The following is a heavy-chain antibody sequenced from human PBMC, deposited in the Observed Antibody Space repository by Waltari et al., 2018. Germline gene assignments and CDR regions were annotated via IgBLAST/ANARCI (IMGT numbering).Heavy chain of an antibody. CDR1: GGTFSSYA. J-gene: IGHJ2*01. Sequence: QVQLVQSGAEVKKPGSSVKVSCKASGGTFSSYAISWVRQAPGQGLEWMGGIIPIFGTANYAQKFQGRVTITADKSTSTAYMELSSLRSEDTAVYYCVRARQFGESLRGWYFDLWGRGTLVTVSS. CDR3: VRARQFGESLRGWYFDL. D-gene: IGHD3-10*01. CDR2: IIPIFGTA. V-gene: IGHV1-69*14.